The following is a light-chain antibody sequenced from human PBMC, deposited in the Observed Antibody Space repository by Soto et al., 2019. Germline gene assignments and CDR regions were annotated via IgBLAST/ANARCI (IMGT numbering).Light chain of an antibody. J-gene: IGLJ2*01. Sequence: QSVLTQPPSVSGAPGQRVTISCTGSSSNIGAGYDVHWYQQLPGTAPKLLIYGTSNRPSGVPDRFSGSKSGTSASLAITGLHAEDEADYYCQAYDSSLSGWKLFGGGTKLTVL. CDR2: GTS. CDR1: SSNIGAGYD. V-gene: IGLV1-40*01. CDR3: QAYDSSLSGWKL.